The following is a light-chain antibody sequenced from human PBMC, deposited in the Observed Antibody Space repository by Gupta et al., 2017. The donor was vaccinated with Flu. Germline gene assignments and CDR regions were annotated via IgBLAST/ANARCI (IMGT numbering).Light chain of an antibody. CDR1: IGAHYD. CDR3: QSFDSSLHAVV. Sequence: IGAHYDVNWYQQFPGTAPKLLIYADTNRPSGVPDRFSASKSGTSASASLAITGLQPEDEADYYCQSFDSSLHAVVFGGGTKLTVL. CDR2: ADT. J-gene: IGLJ2*01. V-gene: IGLV1-40*01.